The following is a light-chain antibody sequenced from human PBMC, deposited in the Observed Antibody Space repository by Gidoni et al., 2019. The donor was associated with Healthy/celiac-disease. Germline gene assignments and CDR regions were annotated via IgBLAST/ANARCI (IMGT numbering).Light chain of an antibody. CDR3: KQSYRTLS. CDR1: QSISSY. J-gene: IGKJ4*01. CDR2: AAS. Sequence: DIQLPQSPSSLSASVGDRVTITCRASQSISSYLNWYQQKQGKAPKLLSYAASSLQSGVPSRFSGSGSGTDFTRNISSLQPEDFATYYCKQSYRTLSFGGGTKVEIK. V-gene: IGKV1-39*01.